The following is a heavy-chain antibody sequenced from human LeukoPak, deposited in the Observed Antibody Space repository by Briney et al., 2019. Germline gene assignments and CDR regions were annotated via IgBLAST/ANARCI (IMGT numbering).Heavy chain of an antibody. CDR2: ISSSSTNI. D-gene: IGHD5-18*01. V-gene: IGHV3-48*02. CDR1: GFTFGAYG. CDR3: ARQHTARFAY. Sequence: GGSLRLSCAASGFTFGAYGMNWVRQAPGKGLEWVSYISSSSTNIYYADSVEGRFTISRDNGKNSLYLQMNSLRDEDTAIYYCARQHTARFAYWAQGTLVTVSS. J-gene: IGHJ4*02.